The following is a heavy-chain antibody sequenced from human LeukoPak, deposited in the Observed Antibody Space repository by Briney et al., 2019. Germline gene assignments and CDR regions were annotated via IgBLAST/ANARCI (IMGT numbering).Heavy chain of an antibody. D-gene: IGHD3-22*01. CDR1: GGSISSYY. J-gene: IGHJ5*02. Sequence: SETLSLTCTVSGGSISSYYWSWIRQPAGKGLEWIGRIDISGSTNDNPSLKSRVTMSVDTSKNQFSLKLSSVTAADTAFYYCAGLYYYDSSGFDPWGQGTLVTVSA. CDR2: IDISGST. V-gene: IGHV4-4*07. CDR3: AGLYYYDSSGFDP.